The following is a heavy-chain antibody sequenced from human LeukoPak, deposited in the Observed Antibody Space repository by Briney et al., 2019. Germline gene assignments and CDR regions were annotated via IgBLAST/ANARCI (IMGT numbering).Heavy chain of an antibody. D-gene: IGHD5-18*01. CDR3: AARYTAMVLFDY. Sequence: NTSETLSLTCIVSGGSLSRYYWSWIRQPPGKGLEWIGYIYYSGSTNYNPSLKSRVTISVDTSKNQFSLKLSSVTAADTAVYYCAARYTAMVLFDYWGQGTLVTVSS. J-gene: IGHJ4*02. CDR2: IYYSGST. CDR1: GGSLSRYY. V-gene: IGHV4-59*01.